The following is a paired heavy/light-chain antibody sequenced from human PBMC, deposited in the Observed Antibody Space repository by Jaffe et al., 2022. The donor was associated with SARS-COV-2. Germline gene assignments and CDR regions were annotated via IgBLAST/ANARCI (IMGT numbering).Heavy chain of an antibody. CDR2: IRSKAYGGTP. CDR3: STSGAGCSSTRCPYLDY. V-gene: IGHV3-49*04. D-gene: IGHD2-2*01. Sequence: EVQLVESGGGLVQPGRSLRLSCTGSGFTFGDYAVNWVRQAPGKGLEWIGFIRSKAYGGTPEYAASVQGRFTISRDDSASIAYLHMNSLKTEDTATYYCSTSGAGCSSTRCPYLDYWGQGILVTVSS. CDR1: GFTFGDYA. J-gene: IGHJ4*02.
Light chain of an antibody. J-gene: IGKJ1*01. CDR3: LQHNTYPWT. CDR1: QGVGID. V-gene: IGKV1-17*01. CDR2: AAS. Sequence: DIQMTQSPSSLSASVGDRVTITCRASQGVGIDLGWYQQKPGRAPKRLIYAASSLQSGVPSRFSGSGSGTEFTLTISSLQPEDFATYYCLQHNTYPWTFGQGTKVEIK.